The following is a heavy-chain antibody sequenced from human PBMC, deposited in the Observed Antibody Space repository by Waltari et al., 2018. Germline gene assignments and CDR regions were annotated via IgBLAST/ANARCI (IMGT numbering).Heavy chain of an antibody. D-gene: IGHD5-18*01. CDR1: GFTFSSYA. J-gene: IGHJ4*02. CDR2: ISGSGGST. CDR3: AKDDVDTAMAIDY. V-gene: IGHV3-23*04. Sequence: EVQLVESGGGLVQPGGSLRLSCSASGFTFSSYAMSWVRQAPGKGLEWVSAISGSGGSTYYADSGKGRFTISRDNSKNTLYLQMNSVRAEDTAVYYCAKDDVDTAMAIDYWGQGTLVTVSS.